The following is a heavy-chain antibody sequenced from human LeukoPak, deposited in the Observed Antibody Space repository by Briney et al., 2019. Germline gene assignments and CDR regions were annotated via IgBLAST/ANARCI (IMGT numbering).Heavy chain of an antibody. D-gene: IGHD6-19*01. CDR1: GGSFSGYY. V-gene: IGHV4-34*01. CDR3: VKQTQYSSGWFYFDD. J-gene: IGHJ4*02. Sequence: SETLSLTCAVYGGSFSGYYWSWIRQPPGKGLEWIGEINHSGSTNYNPSLKSRVTISVDTSKNQFSLQLNSVTPEDTAVYYCVKQTQYSSGWFYFDDWGQGTLVTVSS. CDR2: INHSGST.